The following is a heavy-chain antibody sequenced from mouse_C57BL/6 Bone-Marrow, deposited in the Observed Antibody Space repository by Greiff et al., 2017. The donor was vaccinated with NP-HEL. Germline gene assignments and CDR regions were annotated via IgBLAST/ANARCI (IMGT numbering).Heavy chain of an antibody. D-gene: IGHD1-1*01. V-gene: IGHV1-82*01. J-gene: IGHJ3*01. CDR2: IYPGDGDT. CDR3: AEDYYGSRRFAY. CDR1: GYAFSSSW. Sequence: VQLQQSGPELVKPGASVKISCKASGYAFSSSWMNWVKQRPGKGLEWIGRIYPGDGDTNYNGKFKGKATLTADKSSSTAYMQLSSLTSEDSAVYFGAEDYYGSRRFAYWGQGTLVTVSA.